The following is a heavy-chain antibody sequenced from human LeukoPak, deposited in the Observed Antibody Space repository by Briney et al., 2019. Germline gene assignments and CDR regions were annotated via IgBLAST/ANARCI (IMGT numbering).Heavy chain of an antibody. CDR1: GFTFSSYS. V-gene: IGHV3-21*01. CDR3: ARGGRKYYYDSSGYYYKY. CDR2: TSSSSSYI. J-gene: IGHJ4*02. Sequence: PGGSLRLSCAASGFTFSSYSMNWVRQAPGKGLEWVSSTSSSSSYIYYADSVKGRFTISRDNAKNSLYLQMNSLRAEDTAVYYCARGGRKYYYDSSGYYYKYWGQGTLVTVSS. D-gene: IGHD3-22*01.